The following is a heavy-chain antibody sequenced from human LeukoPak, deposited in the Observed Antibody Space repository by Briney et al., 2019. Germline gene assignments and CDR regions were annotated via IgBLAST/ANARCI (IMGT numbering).Heavy chain of an antibody. CDR3: ARGSTGVGAQTNPAHDY. D-gene: IGHD1-26*01. J-gene: IGHJ4*02. Sequence: PSETLSLTCAVYGGSFSGYYWSWIRQPPGKGLEWIGEINHSGSTNYNPSLKSRVTISVDTSKNQSSLKLSSVTAADTAVYYCARGSTGVGAQTNPAHDYWGQGTLVTVSS. CDR2: INHSGST. CDR1: GGSFSGYY. V-gene: IGHV4-34*01.